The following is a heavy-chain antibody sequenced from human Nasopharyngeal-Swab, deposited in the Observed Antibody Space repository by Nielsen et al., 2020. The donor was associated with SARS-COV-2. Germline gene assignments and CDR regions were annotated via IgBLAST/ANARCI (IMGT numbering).Heavy chain of an antibody. D-gene: IGHD2-2*02. CDR1: GYTFTGYY. CDR3: ARALGYCSRTSCDTGENYYYYGMDV. Sequence: ASVKVSCKASGYTFTGYYMHWVRQAPGQGLEWMGWINPNSGGTNYAQTFQRWVTMTRDTSISPAYMVLSRLGSDNTAVYYCARALGYCSRTSCDTGENYYYYGMDVWGQGTTVTVSS. CDR2: INPNSGGT. V-gene: IGHV1-2*04. J-gene: IGHJ6*02.